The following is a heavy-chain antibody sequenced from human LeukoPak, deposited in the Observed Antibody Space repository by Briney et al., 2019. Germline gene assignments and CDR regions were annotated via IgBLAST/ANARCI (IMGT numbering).Heavy chain of an antibody. CDR3: AKVGVLYDSSGFYPDY. CDR2: INSDGSST. D-gene: IGHD3-22*01. J-gene: IGHJ4*02. Sequence: PGGSLRLSCAASGFTFSSYWMHWVRQAPGKGLVWVSRINSDGSSTSYADSVKGRFTISRDNSKNTLYLQMNSLRPEDTAVYYCAKVGVLYDSSGFYPDYWGQGTLVSVSS. V-gene: IGHV3-74*01. CDR1: GFTFSSYW.